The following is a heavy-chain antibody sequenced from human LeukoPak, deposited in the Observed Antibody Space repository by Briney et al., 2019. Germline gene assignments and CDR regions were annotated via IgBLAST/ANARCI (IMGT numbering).Heavy chain of an antibody. D-gene: IGHD6-13*01. J-gene: IGHJ5*02. V-gene: IGHV4-30-4*08. Sequence: SETLSLTCTVSGGSISSGDYYWSWIRQPPGKGLEWIGYIYYSGSTYYNPSLKSRVTISVDTSKNQFSLKLSSVPAADTAMYYCARSHGDSIAAAGGTNWFDPWGQGTLVTVSS. CDR3: ARSHGDSIAAAGGTNWFDP. CDR2: IYYSGST. CDR1: GGSISSGDYY.